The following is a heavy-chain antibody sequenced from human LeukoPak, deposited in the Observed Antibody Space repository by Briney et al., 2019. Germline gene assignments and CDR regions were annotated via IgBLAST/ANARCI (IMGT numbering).Heavy chain of an antibody. Sequence: PSETLSLTCAVYGGAFCGYYWSWIRQPPGKGLEWIGEINHSGSTNYNPSLKSRVTISVDTSKNQFSLKLSSVTAADTAVYYCARGRAGYCSGGSCFRFDYWGQGTLVTVSS. CDR3: ARGRAGYCSGGSCFRFDY. J-gene: IGHJ4*02. V-gene: IGHV4-34*01. CDR2: INHSGST. D-gene: IGHD2-15*01. CDR1: GGAFCGYY.